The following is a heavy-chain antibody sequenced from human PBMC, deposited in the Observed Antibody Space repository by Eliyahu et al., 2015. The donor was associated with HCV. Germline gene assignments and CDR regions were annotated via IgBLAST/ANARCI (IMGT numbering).Heavy chain of an antibody. CDR1: GXSFSXXX. CDR3: ASIKRAFGYPTNYYYYYGMDV. D-gene: IGHD5-18*01. CDR2: INHSGST. Sequence: QVQLQQWGAGLLKPSETLSXXCAVYGXSFSXXXWXXXXQPPGKGLEWIGEINHSGSTNYNPSLKSRVTISVDTSKNQFSLKLSSVTAADTAVYYCASIKRAFGYPTNYYYYYGMDVWGQGTTVTVSS. V-gene: IGHV4-34*01. J-gene: IGHJ6*02.